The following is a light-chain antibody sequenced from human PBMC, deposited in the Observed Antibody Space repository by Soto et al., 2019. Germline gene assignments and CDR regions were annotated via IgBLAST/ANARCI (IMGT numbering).Light chain of an antibody. V-gene: IGKV1-39*01. CDR3: QQSYSAPQFT. J-gene: IGKJ3*01. CDR1: ESIGSH. Sequence: DIQMTQSPSSLSASVGDRVTITCRASESIGSHLNWYQQKPGQAPKVLIHAISFLQSGVPSRFSGSGSGTDFTLTISSLQPEDFATYYCQQSYSAPQFTFGPGTKVDIK. CDR2: AIS.